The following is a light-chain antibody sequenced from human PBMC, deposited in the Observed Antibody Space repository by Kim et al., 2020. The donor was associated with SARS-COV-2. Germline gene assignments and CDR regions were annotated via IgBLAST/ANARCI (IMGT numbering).Light chain of an antibody. CDR2: SDN. CDR3: AAWDDSLKGWV. J-gene: IGLJ3*02. Sequence: ELTQPPSASGTPGQRVTISCYGSSSNIGTSIVNWYQQLPGTAPSLLIYSDNQRPSGVPDRFSGSKSGTSASLAINGLQSDDEADYYCAAWDDSLKGWVFGGGTQLTVL. V-gene: IGLV1-44*01. CDR1: SSNIGTSI.